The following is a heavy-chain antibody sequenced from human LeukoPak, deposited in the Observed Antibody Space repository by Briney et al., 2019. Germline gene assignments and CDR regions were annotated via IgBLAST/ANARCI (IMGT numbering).Heavy chain of an antibody. CDR2: IRYGGTNE. J-gene: IGHJ6*02. CDR1: VFTFSSFG. CDR3: ARDQHYDVLTAFGLDV. D-gene: IGHD3-9*01. V-gene: IGHV3-30*02. Sequence: GGSLRLSCAASVFTFSSFGMHWVRQAPGKGLEWVAFIRYGGTNEYYADSVKGRFTISRDNSKNTLSLLMNGLRVEDTAVYYCARDQHYDVLTAFGLDVWGQGTTVTVSS.